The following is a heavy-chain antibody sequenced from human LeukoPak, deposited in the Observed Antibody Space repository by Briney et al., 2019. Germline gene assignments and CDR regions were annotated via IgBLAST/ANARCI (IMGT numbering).Heavy chain of an antibody. CDR2: INPNSGGT. CDR3: ARTRGPVAGYYYFDY. CDR1: GYTFTGCY. V-gene: IGHV1-2*06. D-gene: IGHD3-9*01. Sequence: ASVKVSCKASGYTFTGCYMHWVRQAPGQGLEWMGRINPNSGGTNYAQKFQGRVTMTRDTSISTAYMELSRLRSDDTAVYYCARTRGPVAGYYYFDYWGQGTLVTVSS. J-gene: IGHJ4*02.